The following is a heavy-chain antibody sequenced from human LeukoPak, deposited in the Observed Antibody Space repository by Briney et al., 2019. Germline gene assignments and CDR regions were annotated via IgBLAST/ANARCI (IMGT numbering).Heavy chain of an antibody. CDR3: AKDGVLDY. CDR2: ISGGGST. Sequence: PGGSLRLSCAASGFTFSNYAMNWVREAPGKGLEWVSTISGGGSTYYADSVKGRFTISRGNSKNTLYLQMNSLRAEDTAVYYCAKDGVLDYWGQGTLVTVSS. V-gene: IGHV3-23*01. J-gene: IGHJ4*02. CDR1: GFTFSNYA. D-gene: IGHD3-16*01.